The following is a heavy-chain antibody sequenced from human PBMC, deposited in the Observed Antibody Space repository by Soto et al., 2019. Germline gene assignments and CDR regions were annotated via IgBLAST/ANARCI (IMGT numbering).Heavy chain of an antibody. J-gene: IGHJ6*02. Sequence: AGGSLRISCAASGFTFSSYAMSWVRQAPGKGLEWVSAISGSGGSTYYADSVKGRFTISRDNSKNTLYLQMNSLRAEDTAVYYCASPNGEQKLVPEYQSYGMDVWGQGTMVTVYS. CDR3: ASPNGEQKLVPEYQSYGMDV. D-gene: IGHD6-13*01. CDR1: GFTFSSYA. CDR2: ISGSGGST. V-gene: IGHV3-23*01.